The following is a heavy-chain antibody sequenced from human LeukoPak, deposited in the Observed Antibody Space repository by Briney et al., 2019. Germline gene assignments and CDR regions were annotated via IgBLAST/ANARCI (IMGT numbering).Heavy chain of an antibody. CDR1: GGSISSYY. D-gene: IGHD1-26*01. J-gene: IGHJ4*02. CDR3: ARRSPDGSYYYFDY. Sequence: SETLSLTCTVSGGSISSYYWSWIRQPPGKGLEWIGYIYYSGSTNYSPSLKSRVTISVDTSKNQFSLKLSSVTAADTAVYYCARRSPDGSYYYFDYWGQGTLVTVSS. V-gene: IGHV4-59*08. CDR2: IYYSGST.